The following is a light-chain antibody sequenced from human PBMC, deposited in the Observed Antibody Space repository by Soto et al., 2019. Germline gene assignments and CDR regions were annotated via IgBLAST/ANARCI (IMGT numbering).Light chain of an antibody. CDR1: QSISSF. V-gene: IGKV3-11*01. CDR3: QQRSYWPLT. J-gene: IGKJ4*01. Sequence: ETVLTQSPATLSSSPGEKATLSCRASQSISSFLAWYQQKPGQAPRLLIYDASNRATGIPARFSGSGSGTDFTLTISSLEPEDFAVYYCQQRSYWPLTFGGGTKVEIK. CDR2: DAS.